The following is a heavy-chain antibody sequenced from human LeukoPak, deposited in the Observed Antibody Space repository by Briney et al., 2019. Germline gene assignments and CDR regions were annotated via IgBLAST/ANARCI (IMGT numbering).Heavy chain of an antibody. V-gene: IGHV3-64*01. CDR2: ISSNGGST. CDR1: GFTFSSYA. CDR3: ARDQNGFGTAVAGTVDY. D-gene: IGHD6-19*01. J-gene: IGHJ4*02. Sequence: GGSLRLSCAASGFTFSSYAMHWVRQAPGKGLEYVSAISSNGGSTYYANSVKGRFTISRDNSKNTLYLQMGSLRAEDMAVYYCARDQNGFGTAVAGTVDYWGQGTLVTVSS.